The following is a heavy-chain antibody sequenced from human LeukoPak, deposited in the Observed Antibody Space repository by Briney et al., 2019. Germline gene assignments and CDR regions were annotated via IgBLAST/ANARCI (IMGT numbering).Heavy chain of an antibody. V-gene: IGHV4-59*01. CDR1: GGSISSYY. Sequence: PSETLSLTCTVSGGSISSYYWSWIRQPPGKGLEWIGYIYYSGSTNYNPSLKSRVTISVDTSKNQFSLKLSSVTAADTAVYYCARDAGESQRAGHYYYYYMDVWGKGTTVTVSS. CDR2: IYYSGST. J-gene: IGHJ6*03. D-gene: IGHD4-17*01. CDR3: ARDAGESQRAGHYYYYYMDV.